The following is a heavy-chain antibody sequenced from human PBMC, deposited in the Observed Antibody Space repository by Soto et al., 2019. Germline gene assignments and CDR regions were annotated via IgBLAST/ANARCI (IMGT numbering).Heavy chain of an antibody. CDR3: VSVVVAATPGYYSYYMDV. J-gene: IGHJ6*03. CDR2: IYHSGST. Sequence: PSETLSLTCAVYGGSFGSGGYYWSWIRQHPGKGLEWIGDIYHSGSTYYNPSLKSRVTISVDKSKNQFSLKLSSVTAADTAVYYCVSVVVAATPGYYSYYMDVWGKGTTVTVSS. V-gene: IGHV4-31*11. D-gene: IGHD2-15*01. CDR1: GGSFGSGGYY.